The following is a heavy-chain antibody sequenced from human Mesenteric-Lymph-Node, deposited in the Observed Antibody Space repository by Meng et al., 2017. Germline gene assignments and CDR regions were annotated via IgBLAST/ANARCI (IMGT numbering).Heavy chain of an antibody. Sequence: ASVKVSCKASGYTFTSYYMHWVRQAPGQGLEWMGIINPSGGSTSYAQKFQGRVTMTRDTSTSTVYMELSSLRSEDTAMYYCARGGITMIVVAENWYFDLWGRGTLVTVSS. J-gene: IGHJ2*01. CDR3: ARGGITMIVVAENWYFDL. D-gene: IGHD3-22*01. CDR2: INPSGGST. V-gene: IGHV1-46*01. CDR1: GYTFTSYY.